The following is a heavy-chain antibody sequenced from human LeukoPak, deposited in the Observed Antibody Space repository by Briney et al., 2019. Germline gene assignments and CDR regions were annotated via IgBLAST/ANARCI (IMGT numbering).Heavy chain of an antibody. CDR3: ARSQSSSLIGY. V-gene: IGHV3-33*01. Sequence: GGSLRLSCAASGFSFSAYGVHWVRQAPGKGPEWVAVIWYDGSSKDYAGSVKGRFTFSRDNSKNTLYLQMNSLTVEDTAVYYCARSQSSSLIGYWGQGTLVTVSS. CDR2: IWYDGSSK. J-gene: IGHJ4*02. D-gene: IGHD6-13*01. CDR1: GFSFSAYG.